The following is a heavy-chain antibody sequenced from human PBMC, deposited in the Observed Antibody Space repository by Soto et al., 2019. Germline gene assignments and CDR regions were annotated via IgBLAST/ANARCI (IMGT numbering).Heavy chain of an antibody. J-gene: IGHJ6*02. CDR3: ARMYYGSGTHYYYGMDV. D-gene: IGHD3-10*01. V-gene: IGHV1-69*02. CDR2: IIPILGIA. Sequence: SVKVSCKASGGTFSSYTISWVRQAPGQGLEWMGRIIPILGIANYAQKFQGRVTITADKSTSTAYMELSSLRSEDTAVYYCARMYYGSGTHYYYGMDVWGQGTTVTVS. CDR1: GGTFSSYT.